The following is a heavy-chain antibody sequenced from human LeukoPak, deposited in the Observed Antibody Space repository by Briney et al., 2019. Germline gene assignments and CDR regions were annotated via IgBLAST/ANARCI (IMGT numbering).Heavy chain of an antibody. V-gene: IGHV3-7*01. D-gene: IGHD6-19*01. J-gene: IGHJ4*02. CDR1: GFSLSTYW. Sequence: GGSQRLSCAASGFSLSTYWVTWVRQAPGTGLEWVANISPSGTEAYYVEPVKGRFTISRDNAKNLVYLQMNSLRAEDSAVYHCGRFGYVAGVDLWGQGTLVTVSS. CDR3: GRFGYVAGVDL. CDR2: ISPSGTEA.